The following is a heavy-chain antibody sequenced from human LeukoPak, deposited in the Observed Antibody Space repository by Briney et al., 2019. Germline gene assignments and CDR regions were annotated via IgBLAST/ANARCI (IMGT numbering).Heavy chain of an antibody. J-gene: IGHJ4*02. CDR2: MNIDGSEK. Sequence: GGSLRLSCAASGFTFSSYWMGWVRQAPGKRLEWVANMNIDGSEKYYADSAKGRFTISRDNARNSVYLQMSSLRVEDTAVYYCARDPVEWELLLDYWGQGTLVTVSS. CDR3: ARDPVEWELLLDY. V-gene: IGHV3-7*01. CDR1: GFTFSSYW. D-gene: IGHD1-26*01.